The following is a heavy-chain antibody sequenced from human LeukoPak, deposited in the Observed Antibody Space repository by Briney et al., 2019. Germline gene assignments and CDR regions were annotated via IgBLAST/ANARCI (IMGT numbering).Heavy chain of an antibody. V-gene: IGHV3-30*03. J-gene: IGHJ4*02. Sequence: GGSLRLSCAASGFTFSTYSMDWVRQAPGKGLEWVTLISYDGYDKSYADAVRGRFTISRDNSNDTLYLQMDSLTTEDTAVYYCARDFFPIVDSSWYEIGYWGQGTLVTVSS. D-gene: IGHD2-21*01. CDR1: GFTFSTYS. CDR2: ISYDGYDK. CDR3: ARDFFPIVDSSWYEIGY.